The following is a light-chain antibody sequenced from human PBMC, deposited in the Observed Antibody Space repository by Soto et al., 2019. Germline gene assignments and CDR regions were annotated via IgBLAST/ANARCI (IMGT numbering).Light chain of an antibody. CDR3: ETWDSNTRV. CDR1: GGHSSYI. J-gene: IGLJ1*01. Sequence: QLVLTQSSSASASLGSSVKLTCTLSGGHSSYIIAWHQQQPGKAPRYLMKLEGSGSYNKGSGAPDRFSGSSSGADRYLTISNLQSEDEADYYCETWDSNTRVFGTGTKLTVL. V-gene: IGLV4-60*03. CDR2: LEGSGSY.